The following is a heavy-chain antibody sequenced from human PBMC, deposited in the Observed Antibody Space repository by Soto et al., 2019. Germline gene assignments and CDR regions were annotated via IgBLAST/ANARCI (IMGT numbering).Heavy chain of an antibody. CDR1: EYSFAVSW. Sequence: GGSLKISCTGSEYSFAVSWITWVRQKPGKGLEWMGRIDPSDSQTYYSPSFRGHVTISVTKSITTVFLQWSSLRASDTAMYYCSIXIYDSDTGPNFQYYFDCLGQGTPGNVSS. J-gene: IGHJ4*02. CDR2: IDPSDSQT. CDR3: SIXIYDSDTGPNFQYYFDC. D-gene: IGHD3-22*01. V-gene: IGHV5-10-1*01.